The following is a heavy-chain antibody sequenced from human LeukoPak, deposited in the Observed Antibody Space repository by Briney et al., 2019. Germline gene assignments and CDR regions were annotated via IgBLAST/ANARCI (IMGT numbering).Heavy chain of an antibody. CDR1: GGSISSYH. V-gene: IGHV4-59*01. CDR3: ARDPGGYCSSTSCYPADYYYYGMDV. Sequence: SETLSLTCTVSGGSISSYHWSWIRQPPGKGLEWIGYIYYSGSTNYNPSLKSRVTISVDTSKNQFSLKLSSVTAADTAVYYCARDPGGYCSSTSCYPADYYYYGMDVWGQGTTVTVSS. CDR2: IYYSGST. J-gene: IGHJ6*02. D-gene: IGHD2-2*01.